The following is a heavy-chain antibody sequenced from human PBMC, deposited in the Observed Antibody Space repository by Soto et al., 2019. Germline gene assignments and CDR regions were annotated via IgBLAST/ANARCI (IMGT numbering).Heavy chain of an antibody. Sequence: PGGSVRLSCAASGFTFSSYDMHWVRQATGKGLEWVSAIGTAGDPYYPGSVKGRFTISRENAKNSLYLQMNSLRAGDTAVYYCARGVYYNDSRPSGPFDIWGQGTMVTVSS. CDR2: IGTAGDP. CDR3: ARGVYYNDSRPSGPFDI. J-gene: IGHJ3*02. V-gene: IGHV3-13*05. CDR1: GFTFSSYD. D-gene: IGHD3-22*01.